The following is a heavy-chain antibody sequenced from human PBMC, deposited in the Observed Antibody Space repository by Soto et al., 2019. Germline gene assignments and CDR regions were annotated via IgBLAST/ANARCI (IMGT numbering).Heavy chain of an antibody. V-gene: IGHV3-74*01. CDR1: EFSFDSYW. CDR3: TRGPRASSGGTGAY. D-gene: IGHD2-2*01. J-gene: IGHJ4*02. CDR2: IDYDGTTT. Sequence: QLVEAGGGLVQPGGSLRLSCTVSEFSFDSYWMHWVRQAPGKGPVWVSRIDYDGTTTNYADFVKGRFTISRDNAKNTLYLQMNSLRPEDTAVYYCTRGPRASSGGTGAYWGQGTLVTVSS.